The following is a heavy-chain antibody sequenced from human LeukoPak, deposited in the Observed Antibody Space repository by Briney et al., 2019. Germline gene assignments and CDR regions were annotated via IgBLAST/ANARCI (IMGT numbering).Heavy chain of an antibody. CDR1: GFTFSSYS. CDR2: ISSSSSYI. CDR3: ARGIAAAGTSSFY. Sequence: GGSLRLSCAASGFTFSSYSMNWVRQAPGKGLEWVSSISSSSSYIYYADSVKGRFTISRDNAKNSLYLQMNSLRAEDTAVYYCARGIAAAGTSSFYWGQGTLVTVPS. J-gene: IGHJ4*02. D-gene: IGHD6-13*01. V-gene: IGHV3-21*01.